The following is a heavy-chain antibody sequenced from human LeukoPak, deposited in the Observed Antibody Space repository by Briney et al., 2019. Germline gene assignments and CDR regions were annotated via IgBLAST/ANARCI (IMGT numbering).Heavy chain of an antibody. CDR1: GGTFSSYA. CDR3: ASKVYSSSWYGRYYYYGMDV. V-gene: IGHV1-69*04. Sequence: ASVKVSCKASGGTFSSYAISWVRQAPGQGLEWMGRIIPILGIANYAQKFQGRVTITADKSTSTAYMELSSLRSEDTAVYYCASKVYSSSWYGRYYYYGMDVWGQGTTVTVSS. D-gene: IGHD6-13*01. CDR2: IIPILGIA. J-gene: IGHJ6*02.